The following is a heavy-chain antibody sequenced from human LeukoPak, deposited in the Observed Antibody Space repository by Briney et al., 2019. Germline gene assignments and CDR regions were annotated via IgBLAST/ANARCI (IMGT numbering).Heavy chain of an antibody. Sequence: SETLSLTCTVSGVSVTTYYWSWIRQPAGKGLEWIGRIYTGGSTNYNPSLKSRVTMSLDTSKNQFSLKLTSVTAADTAVYYCASGLRYFDPYYWGQGTLVTVSS. J-gene: IGHJ4*02. D-gene: IGHD3-9*01. V-gene: IGHV4-4*07. CDR1: GVSVTTYY. CDR2: IYTGGST. CDR3: ASGLRYFDPYY.